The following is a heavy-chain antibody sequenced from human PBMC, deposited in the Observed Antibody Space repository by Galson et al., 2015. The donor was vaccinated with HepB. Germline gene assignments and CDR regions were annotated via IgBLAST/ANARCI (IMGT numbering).Heavy chain of an antibody. D-gene: IGHD2-15*01. V-gene: IGHV3-9*01. CDR2: ISWNSGSI. J-gene: IGHJ2*01. Sequence: SLRLSCAASGFTFDDYAMHWVRQAPGKGLEWVSGISWNSGSIGYADSVKGRFTISRDNAKNSLYLQMNSLRAEDTALYYCAKGPDSFDWYFDLWGRGTLVTVSS. CDR3: AKGPDSFDWYFDL. CDR1: GFTFDDYA.